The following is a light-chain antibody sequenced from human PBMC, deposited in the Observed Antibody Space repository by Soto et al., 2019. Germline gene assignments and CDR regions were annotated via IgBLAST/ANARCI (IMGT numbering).Light chain of an antibody. Sequence: DIQMTQSPSTLSASVGDRVTITCRASQSISSWLAWYQQKPGKAPKLLIYDASNLESGVPSRFSGGGSGTEFSLTISSLQPDDFATYYCQQYGSSGTFGQGTKVDIK. V-gene: IGKV1-5*01. J-gene: IGKJ1*01. CDR2: DAS. CDR3: QQYGSSGT. CDR1: QSISSW.